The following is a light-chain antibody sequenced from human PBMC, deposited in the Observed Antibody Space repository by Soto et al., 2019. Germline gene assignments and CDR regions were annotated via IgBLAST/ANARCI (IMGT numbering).Light chain of an antibody. V-gene: IGKV3D-15*01. Sequence: EVVLTQSPATLSVSPGEGATLSCRASESVSISLARYQHKPGQPPRLLIHGASTRASGVPPRFSGSGSGTDFTLTITSLQSEDYAVYFCQQYHVWPKWTFGQGTKVDIK. J-gene: IGKJ1*01. CDR3: QQYHVWPKWT. CDR1: ESVSIS. CDR2: GAS.